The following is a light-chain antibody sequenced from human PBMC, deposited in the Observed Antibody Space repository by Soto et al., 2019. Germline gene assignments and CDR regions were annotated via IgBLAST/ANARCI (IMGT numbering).Light chain of an antibody. CDR1: QNVLYSSNNKNY. CDR3: QQYFTVPIT. Sequence: DIVMTQSPDSLAVSLGERATINCKSSQNVLYSSNNKNYLAWYQQKSGQPPKLLIHWASTREFGVPDRFSGSGSGTDFTLTITSLQAEDVAVYYCQQYFTVPITFGGGTKVDNK. J-gene: IGKJ4*01. CDR2: WAS. V-gene: IGKV4-1*01.